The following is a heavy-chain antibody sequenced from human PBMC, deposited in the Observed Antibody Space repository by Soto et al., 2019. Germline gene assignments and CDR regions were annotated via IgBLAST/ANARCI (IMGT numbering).Heavy chain of an antibody. Sequence: GASVKVSCKASGYTFTNYAMHWVRQAPGQRLEWMGWINAGNGNTKYSQKFQGRVTITADESTSTAYMELSSLRSEDTAVYYCARGVLLGVVPAAIAYYYYYGMDVWGQGTTVTVSS. V-gene: IGHV1-3*01. CDR3: ARGVLLGVVPAAIAYYYYYGMDV. CDR1: GYTFTNYA. D-gene: IGHD2-2*02. J-gene: IGHJ6*02. CDR2: INAGNGNT.